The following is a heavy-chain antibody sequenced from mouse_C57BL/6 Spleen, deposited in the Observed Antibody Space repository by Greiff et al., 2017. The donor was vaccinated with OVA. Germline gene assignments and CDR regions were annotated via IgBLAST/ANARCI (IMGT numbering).Heavy chain of an antibody. J-gene: IGHJ3*01. Sequence: QVQLQQSGPELVKPGASVKISCKASGYAFSSSWMNWVKQRPGKGLEWIGRIYPGDGDTNYNGKFKGTATLTADKSSSTAYMQLSSLTSEDSAVYFCARGGVVEEAWLAYWGQGTLVTVSA. V-gene: IGHV1-82*01. CDR1: GYAFSSSW. D-gene: IGHD1-1*01. CDR3: ARGGVVEEAWLAY. CDR2: IYPGDGDT.